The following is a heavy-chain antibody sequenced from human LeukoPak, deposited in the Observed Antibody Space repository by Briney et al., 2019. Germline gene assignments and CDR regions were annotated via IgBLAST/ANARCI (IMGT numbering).Heavy chain of an antibody. V-gene: IGHV3-21*01. CDR3: ARGYYDSSGSDAFDI. D-gene: IGHD3-22*01. J-gene: IGHJ3*02. Sequence: KAGGSLRLSCAASGFTFSRYSMNWVREAPGKGLEWVSSISSSSSYIYYADSVKGRFTISRDNAKNSLYLQMNSLRAEDTAVYYCARGYYDSSGSDAFDIWGQGTMVTVSS. CDR1: GFTFSRYS. CDR2: ISSSSSYI.